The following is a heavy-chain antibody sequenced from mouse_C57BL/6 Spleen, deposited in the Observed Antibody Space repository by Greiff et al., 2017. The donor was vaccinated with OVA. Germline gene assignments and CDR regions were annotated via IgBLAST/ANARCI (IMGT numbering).Heavy chain of an antibody. J-gene: IGHJ2*01. CDR3: VYDGIFDD. D-gene: IGHD2-3*01. Sequence: QVQLQQSGPELVKPGASVKISCKASGYAFSSSWMNRVKQRPGKGLEWIGRIYPGDGDTNYNGKFKGKATLTADKSSSTAYMQLSSLTSEDSAVYFCVYDGIFDDWGQGTTLTVSS. CDR1: GYAFSSSW. CDR2: IYPGDGDT. V-gene: IGHV1-82*01.